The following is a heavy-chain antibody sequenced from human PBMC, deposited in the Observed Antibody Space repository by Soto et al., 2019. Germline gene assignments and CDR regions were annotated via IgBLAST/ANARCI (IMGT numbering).Heavy chain of an antibody. J-gene: IGHJ4*02. CDR1: GFTFSTYA. CDR3: AKWGRYCSGGSCYGGRFDY. D-gene: IGHD2-15*01. V-gene: IGHV3-23*01. CDR2: ISGSGGTT. Sequence: GGSLRLSCAASGFTFSTYAMTWVRQAPGKGLEWVSGISGSGGTTYYADSVKGRFTISRDNSKNTLYLQMNSLRAEDTAVYYCAKWGRYCSGGSCYGGRFDYWGQGTLVTVSS.